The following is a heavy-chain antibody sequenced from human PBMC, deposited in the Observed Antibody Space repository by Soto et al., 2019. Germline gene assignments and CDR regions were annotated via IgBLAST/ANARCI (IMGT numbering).Heavy chain of an antibody. J-gene: IGHJ6*03. Sequence: PSETLSLTCAVYGGSFSGYYWSWIRQPPGKGLEWIGEINHSGSTNYNPSLKSRVTISVDTSKNQFSLKLSSVTAADTAVYYCARCDDFILQQNHYYIDVWAKGTTVTVSS. D-gene: IGHD3-3*01. CDR3: ARCDDFILQQNHYYIDV. CDR1: GGSFSGYY. CDR2: INHSGST. V-gene: IGHV4-34*01.